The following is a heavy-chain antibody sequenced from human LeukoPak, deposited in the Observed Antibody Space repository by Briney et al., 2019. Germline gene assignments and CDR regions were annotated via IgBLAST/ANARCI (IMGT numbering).Heavy chain of an antibody. CDR1: GYTFTSYD. Sequence: GASVKVSCKASGYTFTSYDINWVRQATGKGLEWMGWMNPNSGNTGYAQKFQGRVTITRNTSISTAYMELSSLRSEDTAVYYCARGNIYDFWSGYSDNWFDPWGQGTLVTVSS. CDR3: ARGNIYDFWSGYSDNWFDP. CDR2: MNPNSGNT. D-gene: IGHD3-3*01. V-gene: IGHV1-8*03. J-gene: IGHJ5*02.